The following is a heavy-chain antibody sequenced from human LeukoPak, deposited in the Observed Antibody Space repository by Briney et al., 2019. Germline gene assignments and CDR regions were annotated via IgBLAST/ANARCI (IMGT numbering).Heavy chain of an antibody. CDR3: ARDLGGSVRATFDI. CDR2: IKPDGSAQ. J-gene: IGHJ3*02. D-gene: IGHD3-10*01. V-gene: IGHV3-7*01. Sequence: GGSLRLSCAASGFTFSNSWMSWVRQAPGKGLEWVATIKPDGSAQYYVDSVKGRFTISRGNAKNSLYLQMNSLRAEDTAVYYCARDLGGSVRATFDIWGQGTMVIVSS. CDR1: GFTFSNSW.